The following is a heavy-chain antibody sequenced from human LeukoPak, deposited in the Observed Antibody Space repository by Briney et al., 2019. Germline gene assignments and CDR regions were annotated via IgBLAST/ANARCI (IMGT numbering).Heavy chain of an antibody. J-gene: IGHJ3*02. CDR1: GVSISSSSYY. D-gene: IGHD3-16*02. CDR2: IYYSGST. V-gene: IGHV4-39*07. Sequence: SETLSLTCTVSGVSISSSSYYWGWIRQPPGKGLEWIGSIYYSGSTYYNPSLKSRVTISVDTSKNQFSLKLSSVTAADTAVYYCAREAQVREFGGVIIDALDIWGQGTMVTVSS. CDR3: AREAQVREFGGVIIDALDI.